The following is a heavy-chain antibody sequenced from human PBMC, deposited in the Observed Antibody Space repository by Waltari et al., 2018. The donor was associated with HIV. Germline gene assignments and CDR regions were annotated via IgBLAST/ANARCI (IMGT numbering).Heavy chain of an antibody. D-gene: IGHD2-21*02. J-gene: IGHJ5*02. CDR2: NTPFNGNT. V-gene: IGHV1-45*02. CDR3: ATCGGDCPEGWFDP. Sequence: QMQLVQSGAEVKKTGSSVKVSCQASGYTFTYRSLHWVRQAPGQALEWMGWNTPFNGNTNYPQKFQDRVTITRDRSMSTAYMELSSLRSEYTAMYYCATCGGDCPEGWFDPWGQGTLVTVSS. CDR1: GYTFTYRS.